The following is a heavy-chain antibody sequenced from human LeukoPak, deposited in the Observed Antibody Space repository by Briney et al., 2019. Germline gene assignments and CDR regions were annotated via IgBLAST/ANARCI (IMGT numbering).Heavy chain of an antibody. Sequence: GGSLRLSCAASGFTFSSYAMSWVRQAPGKGLEWVSAISGSGGSTYYADSVKGRFTISRDNSKNTLYLQMNGLRAEDPAVYYCAKDHGDYPDYWGQGTLVTVSS. J-gene: IGHJ4*02. CDR3: AKDHGDYPDY. CDR1: GFTFSSYA. V-gene: IGHV3-23*01. CDR2: ISGSGGST. D-gene: IGHD4-17*01.